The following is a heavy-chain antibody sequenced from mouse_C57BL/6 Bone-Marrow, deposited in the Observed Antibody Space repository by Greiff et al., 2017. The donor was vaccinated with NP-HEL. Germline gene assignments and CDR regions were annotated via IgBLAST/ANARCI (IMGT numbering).Heavy chain of an antibody. CDR1: GFSLTSYG. J-gene: IGHJ3*01. Sequence: VQLKQSGPGLVQPSQSLSITCTVSGFSLTSYGVHWVRQSPGKGLEWLVVIWSGGSTDYNAAFISSLSISKDNSKSQVFFKMNRLQADDTAIYCGARKRKLAFTWFAYWGQGTLVTVSA. V-gene: IGHV2-2*01. CDR2: IWSGGST. CDR3: ARKRKLAFTWFAY.